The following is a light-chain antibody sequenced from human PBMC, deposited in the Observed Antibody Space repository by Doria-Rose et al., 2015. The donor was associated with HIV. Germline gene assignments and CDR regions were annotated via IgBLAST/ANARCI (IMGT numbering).Light chain of an antibody. V-gene: IGKV3-20*01. Sequence: EIVLTQSPGTLSLSPGERATLSCRASQRFSSTFLAWNQQTPGQAPSLLIYDGSTRTTDIPDRFSASGSGTDCTLTINRLEPEDFALYYCHRYGTSWTFGQGTKVEI. CDR3: HRYGTSWT. CDR1: QRFSSTF. CDR2: DGS. J-gene: IGKJ1*01.